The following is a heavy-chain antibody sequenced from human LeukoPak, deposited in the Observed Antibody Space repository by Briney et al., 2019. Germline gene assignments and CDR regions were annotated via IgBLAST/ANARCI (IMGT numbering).Heavy chain of an antibody. CDR3: ARDLDSSVFN. V-gene: IGHV3-30*04. Sequence: PGGSLRLSCAASGFTFSSYAMHWVRQAPGKGLEWVAVISYDGSNKYYADSVKGRFTISRDNPKNTLYLQMNSLRAEDTAVYYCARDLDSSVFNWGQGTLVTVSS. CDR2: ISYDGSNK. J-gene: IGHJ4*02. D-gene: IGHD6-25*01. CDR1: GFTFSSYA.